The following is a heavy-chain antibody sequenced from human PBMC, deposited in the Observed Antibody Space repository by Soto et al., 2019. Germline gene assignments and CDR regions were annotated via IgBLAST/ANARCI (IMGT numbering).Heavy chain of an antibody. CDR2: ISYDGSNK. D-gene: IGHD5-18*01. Sequence: PGGSLRLSCAASGFTFSSYAMHWVRQAPGKGLEWVAVISYDGSNKYYADSVKGRFTISRDNSKNTLYLQMNSLRAEDTAVYYCARVDHTAMVTFWSYYYYYGMDVWGQGTTVTVSS. V-gene: IGHV3-30-3*01. J-gene: IGHJ6*02. CDR1: GFTFSSYA. CDR3: ARVDHTAMVTFWSYYYYYGMDV.